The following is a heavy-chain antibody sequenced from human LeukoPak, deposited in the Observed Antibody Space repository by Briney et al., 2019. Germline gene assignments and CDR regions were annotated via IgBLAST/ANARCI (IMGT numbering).Heavy chain of an antibody. Sequence: GGSLRLSCAASGFTVSSNYMSWVRQAPGKGREWVSVLYSDGTTHYADSVKGRFTISRDNSKNTLYLQMSSLRVEDTAVYYCARDLENYWYFDLWGRGTRVTVSS. V-gene: IGHV3-53*01. CDR3: ARDLENYWYFDL. CDR1: GFTVSSNY. CDR2: LYSDGTT. J-gene: IGHJ2*01.